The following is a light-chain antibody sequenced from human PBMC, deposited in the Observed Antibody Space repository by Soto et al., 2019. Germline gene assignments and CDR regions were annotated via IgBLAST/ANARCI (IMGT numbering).Light chain of an antibody. Sequence: DIQMTQSPSSLSASVGDRVTITCRAGQYIGRYLNWYQQKPGKAHKLLIYAAYSLQSGVQSRFSGSGSGTDFTLTIRSLQPEDFATYYCKQSYSTPFTFGQGTRLEIK. CDR1: QYIGRY. CDR2: AAY. CDR3: KQSYSTPFT. V-gene: IGKV1-39*01. J-gene: IGKJ5*01.